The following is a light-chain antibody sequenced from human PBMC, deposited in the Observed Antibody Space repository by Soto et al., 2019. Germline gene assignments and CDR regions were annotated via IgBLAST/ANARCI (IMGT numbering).Light chain of an antibody. CDR1: SSDGDTYNF. V-gene: IGLV2-14*03. CDR2: DVT. J-gene: IGLJ1*01. Sequence: QSALTQPASVSGSPGQAITISCTGTSSDGDTYNFVSWYQQHPGNAPKLIIYDVTNRPSGVSNRFSGSKSGDTASLTISGLRAEDEADYYCSSYTSSRAYVFGIGTKLTVL. CDR3: SSYTSSRAYV.